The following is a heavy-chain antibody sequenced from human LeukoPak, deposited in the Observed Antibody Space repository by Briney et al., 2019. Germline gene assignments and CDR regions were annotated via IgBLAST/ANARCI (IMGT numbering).Heavy chain of an antibody. J-gene: IGHJ3*02. D-gene: IGHD5-18*01. CDR2: IYSGGGT. V-gene: IGHV3-53*01. Sequence: QPGGSLRLSCAASGFTVSNNYMSWVRQAPGKGLEWVSVIYSGGGTYYGDSVKGRFTISRDNAKNSLYLQMNSLRAEDTAVYYCARDGAAMASDDAFDIWGQGTMVTVSS. CDR3: ARDGAAMASDDAFDI. CDR1: GFTVSNNY.